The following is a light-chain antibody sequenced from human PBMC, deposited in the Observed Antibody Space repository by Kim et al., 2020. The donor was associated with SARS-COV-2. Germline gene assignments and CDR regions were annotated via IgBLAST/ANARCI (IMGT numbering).Light chain of an antibody. CDR1: ESVSSSF. V-gene: IGKV3-20*01. CDR2: GTS. Sequence: LAPGESSTLSCRASESVSSSFVAWQLQKPGQAPRLLIYGTSYRATGIPDRFSGSGSGTDFTLTISRLEPEDFAVYYCEQYGSSITFVQGTRLEIK. J-gene: IGKJ5*01. CDR3: EQYGSSIT.